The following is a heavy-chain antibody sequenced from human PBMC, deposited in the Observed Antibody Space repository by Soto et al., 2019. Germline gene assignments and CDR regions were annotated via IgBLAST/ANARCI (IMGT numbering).Heavy chain of an antibody. CDR3: TTWRREKTWNNGSFYGDGAY. V-gene: IGHV3-15*02. Sequence: EVPLVESGGALVKPGESLTLSCAASGFTFNSAWMTWVRQAPGKGLEWVGRIKSWTDGGRVDTAAPVKGRFTISRDDSKNTFLLQINNLENEENARFYLTTWRREKTWNNGSFYGDGAYWGQGTLVTVSS. CDR1: GFTFNSAW. D-gene: IGHD2-8*01. CDR2: IKSWTDGGRV. J-gene: IGHJ4*02.